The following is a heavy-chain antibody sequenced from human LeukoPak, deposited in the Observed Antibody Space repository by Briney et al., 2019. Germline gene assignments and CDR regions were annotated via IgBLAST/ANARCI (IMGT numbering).Heavy chain of an antibody. CDR1: GGSISTFY. D-gene: IGHD3-3*01. Sequence: KASETLSLTCTVSGGSISTFYWSWIRQPPGKGLEWIGYIYYSGTTNYNPSLKSRVTISVDMSKSQFSLNLSSVTAADTAVYYCARHGPLYDIWSAQFYFDYWGQGTLVAASS. J-gene: IGHJ4*02. CDR3: ARHGPLYDIWSAQFYFDY. CDR2: IYYSGTT. V-gene: IGHV4-59*08.